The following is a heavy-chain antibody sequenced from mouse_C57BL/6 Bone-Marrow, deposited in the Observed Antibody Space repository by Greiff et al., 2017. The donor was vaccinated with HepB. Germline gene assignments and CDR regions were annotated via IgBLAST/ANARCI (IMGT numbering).Heavy chain of an antibody. D-gene: IGHD1-1*01. J-gene: IGHJ1*03. CDR1: GYTFTSYW. CDR3: ARRGFTTVVAKDWYFDV. Sequence: QVQLQQPGAELVMPGASVKLSCKASGYTFTSYWMHWVKQRPGQGLEWIGELDPSDSYTNYNQKFKGKSTLTVDKSSSTADMQLSSLTSEDSAVYYWARRGFTTVVAKDWYFDVWGTGTTVTVSS. CDR2: LDPSDSYT. V-gene: IGHV1-69*01.